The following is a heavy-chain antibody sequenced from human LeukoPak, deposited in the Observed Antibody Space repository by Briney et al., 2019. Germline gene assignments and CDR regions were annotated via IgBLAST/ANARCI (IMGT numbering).Heavy chain of an antibody. CDR3: ARGHGYSGYDYSGSDY. Sequence: EASVKVSCKASGYTFTGYYMHWVRQAPGQGLEWMGWINPNSGGTNYAQKFQGWVTMTRDTSISTAYMELSRLRSDDTAVYYCARGHGYSGYDYSGSDYWGQGTLVTVSS. J-gene: IGHJ4*02. CDR2: INPNSGGT. CDR1: GYTFTGYY. V-gene: IGHV1-2*04. D-gene: IGHD5-12*01.